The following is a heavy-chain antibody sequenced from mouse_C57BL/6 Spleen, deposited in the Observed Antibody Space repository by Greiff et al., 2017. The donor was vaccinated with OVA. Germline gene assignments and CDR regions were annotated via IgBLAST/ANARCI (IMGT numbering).Heavy chain of an antibody. CDR2: ISSGSSTI. Sequence: EVQVVESGGGLVKPGGSLKLSCAASGFTFSDYGMHWVRQAPEKGLEWVAYISSGSSTIYYADTVKGRFTISRDNAKNTLFLQMTSLRSEDTAMYYCATYGSSWAYWGQGTLVTVSA. J-gene: IGHJ3*01. V-gene: IGHV5-17*01. CDR1: GFTFSDYG. D-gene: IGHD1-1*01. CDR3: ATYGSSWAY.